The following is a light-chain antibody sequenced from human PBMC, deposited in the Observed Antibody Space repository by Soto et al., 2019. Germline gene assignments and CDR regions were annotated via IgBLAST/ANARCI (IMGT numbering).Light chain of an antibody. J-gene: IGKJ2*01. CDR2: GAS. Sequence: EIVLTQSPGTLSLSPGQRATLSCRASQSVSSSSLAWYQQRPGQAPRLLIYGASRRATGIPDRFSVSGSGTDFTLSISRLEPEEFAVYYCQHYGASPKYPFGQGTKLEIK. CDR1: QSVSSSS. V-gene: IGKV3-20*01. CDR3: QHYGASPKYP.